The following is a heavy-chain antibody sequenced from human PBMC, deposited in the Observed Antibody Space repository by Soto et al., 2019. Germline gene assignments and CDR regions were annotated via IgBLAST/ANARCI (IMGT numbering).Heavy chain of an antibody. CDR2: ISGSGGST. J-gene: IGHJ4*02. Sequence: GGSLRLSCATSGFTFSSYAMSWVRQPPGQGLEWVSVISGSGGSTYYADSVKGRFTISRDNSKNTLYLQMNSLRAEDTAVYYYAKDRYYDSSGYYGYWGQGTLVTVAS. D-gene: IGHD3-22*01. CDR3: AKDRYYDSSGYYGY. CDR1: GFTFSSYA. V-gene: IGHV3-23*01.